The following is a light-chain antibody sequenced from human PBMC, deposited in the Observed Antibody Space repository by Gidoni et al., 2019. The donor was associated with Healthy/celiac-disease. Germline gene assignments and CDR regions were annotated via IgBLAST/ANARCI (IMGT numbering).Light chain of an antibody. J-gene: IGKJ3*01. CDR1: QSLLHSNGYNY. V-gene: IGKV2-28*01. CDR2: LGS. Sequence: DIVMTPFPLSLPVPPGEPASISCRSSQSLLHSNGYNYLDWYLQKPGQSPQLLIYLGSNRASGVPDRFSGSGSGTDFTLKISKVEAEDVGVYYCMQALQTPRTFGPXTKVDIK. CDR3: MQALQTPRT.